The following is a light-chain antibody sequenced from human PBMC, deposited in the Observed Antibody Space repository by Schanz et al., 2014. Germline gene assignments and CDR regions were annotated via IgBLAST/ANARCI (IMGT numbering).Light chain of an antibody. Sequence: QSALTQPASVSGSPGQSITISCTGGSSDVGGYDYVSWYQQQPGKAPKLMIFGVSKRPSGVPDRFSGSRSGNTASLTVSGLQAEDEADYYCSSYAGSNNLVFGGGTKLTVL. CDR1: SSDVGGYDY. CDR2: GVS. V-gene: IGLV2-8*01. J-gene: IGLJ2*01. CDR3: SSYAGSNNLV.